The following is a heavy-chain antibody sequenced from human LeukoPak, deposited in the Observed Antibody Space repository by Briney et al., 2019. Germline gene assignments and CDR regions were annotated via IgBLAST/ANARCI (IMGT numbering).Heavy chain of an antibody. D-gene: IGHD2-15*01. CDR3: ARRRSCSGGSCYRPAYFDY. J-gene: IGHJ4*02. Sequence: PETLSLTCAVSGGSISSSNWWSWVRQPPGKGLEWIGEIYHSGSTNYNPSLKSRVTISVDKSKNQFSLKLSSVTAADTAVYYCARRRSCSGGSCYRPAYFDYWGQGTLVTVSS. CDR1: GGSISSSNW. V-gene: IGHV4-4*03. CDR2: IYHSGST.